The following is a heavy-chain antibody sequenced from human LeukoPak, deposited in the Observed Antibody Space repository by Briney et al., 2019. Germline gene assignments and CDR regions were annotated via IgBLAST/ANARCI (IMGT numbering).Heavy chain of an antibody. V-gene: IGHV3-21*01. D-gene: IGHD2-2*01. CDR1: GYTFSSYS. CDR3: ARDFLIRGGLPAADDY. J-gene: IGHJ4*02. CDR2: ISSSSSYI. Sequence: PGGSLRLSCAASGYTFSSYSMNWVRQAPGKGLEWVSSISSSSSYIYYADSVKGRFTISRDNAKNSLYLQMNSLRAEDTAVYYCARDFLIRGGLPAADDYWGQGTLVTVSS.